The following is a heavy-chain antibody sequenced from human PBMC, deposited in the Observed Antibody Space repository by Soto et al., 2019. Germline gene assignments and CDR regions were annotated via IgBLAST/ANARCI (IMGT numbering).Heavy chain of an antibody. V-gene: IGHV3-21*01. Sequence: LRLSCAASGITFRSYSMSWVRQAPGKGLEWVASITSDSSDIYYEDSVKGRFTISRDNGENSLYLQMTSLGAEDTGVYYCATTYCSGGYCFSSEYWGQGVLVTVSS. D-gene: IGHD2-15*01. J-gene: IGHJ4*02. CDR3: ATTYCSGGYCFSSEY. CDR2: ITSDSSDI. CDR1: GITFRSYS.